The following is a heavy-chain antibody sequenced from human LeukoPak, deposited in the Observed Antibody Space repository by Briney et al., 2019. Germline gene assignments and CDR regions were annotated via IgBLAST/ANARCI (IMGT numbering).Heavy chain of an antibody. Sequence: ASVKVSCKASGGTFSSYAISWVRQAPGQGLEWMGRIIPILGIANYAQKFQGRVTITADKSTSTPYMELSSLRYEDTAVYYCAREPEDRVDYWGQGTLVTVSS. CDR3: AREPEDRVDY. V-gene: IGHV1-69*04. D-gene: IGHD2-15*01. J-gene: IGHJ4*02. CDR1: GGTFSSYA. CDR2: IIPILGIA.